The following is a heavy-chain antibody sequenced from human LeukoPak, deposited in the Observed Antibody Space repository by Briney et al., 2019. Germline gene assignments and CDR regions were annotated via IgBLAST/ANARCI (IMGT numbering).Heavy chain of an antibody. V-gene: IGHV1-8*01. D-gene: IGHD6-19*01. CDR1: GYTFTSYD. CDR2: MNPNSGAS. J-gene: IGHJ5*02. CDR3: ANIPGTVAGRGT. Sequence: ASVKVSCKAPGYTFTSYDINWVRQATGQGLEWMGWMNPNSGASGCAQKFQGRVTLTRDTSMSTAYMEVSSLRFEDTAVYYCANIPGTVAGRGTWGQGTRVTVSS.